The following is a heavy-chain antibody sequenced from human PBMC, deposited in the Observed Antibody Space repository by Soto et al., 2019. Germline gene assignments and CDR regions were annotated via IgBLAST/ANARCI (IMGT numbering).Heavy chain of an antibody. V-gene: IGHV1-46*01. J-gene: IGHJ3*02. CDR1: GYTFTSYY. CDR3: ARGPPSYDSDPRDAFDI. CDR2: INPSGGST. D-gene: IGHD3-22*01. Sequence: ASVKVSCKASGYTFTSYYMHWVRQAPGQGLEWMGIINPSGGSTSYAQKFQGRVTLTRDTSTTKVYMELSSLRSEDTAVYYCARGPPSYDSDPRDAFDIWGQGTMVTVSS.